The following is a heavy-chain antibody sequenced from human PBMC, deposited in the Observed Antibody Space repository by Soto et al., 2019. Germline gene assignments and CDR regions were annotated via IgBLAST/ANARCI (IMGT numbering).Heavy chain of an antibody. Sequence: PGGSLRLSCAASGFTFSSYAMSWVRQAPGRGLEWVSAVSGGTTYYADSVKGRFTISRDNSKNTLYLQMNSLRAEDTAVYYCAKGVRSSGRPYYFDYWGQGTLVTVSS. J-gene: IGHJ4*02. CDR3: AKGVRSSGRPYYFDY. D-gene: IGHD3-22*01. CDR1: GFTFSSYA. V-gene: IGHV3-23*01. CDR2: VSGGTT.